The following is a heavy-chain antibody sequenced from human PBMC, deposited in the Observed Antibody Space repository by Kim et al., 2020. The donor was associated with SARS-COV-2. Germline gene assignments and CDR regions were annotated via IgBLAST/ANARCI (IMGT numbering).Heavy chain of an antibody. CDR3: AKRFASGSYYLDY. CDR1: GFTFSSYG. D-gene: IGHD3-10*01. Sequence: GGSLRLSCAASGFTFSSYGMTWFRQTPGKGLEWVSAISSSGGITYYADSVKGRFTISRDNSRNTLYLQMNSLIAEDTAVYYCAKRFASGSYYLDYWGQGTLVTVSS. V-gene: IGHV3-23*01. CDR2: ISSSGGIT. J-gene: IGHJ4*02.